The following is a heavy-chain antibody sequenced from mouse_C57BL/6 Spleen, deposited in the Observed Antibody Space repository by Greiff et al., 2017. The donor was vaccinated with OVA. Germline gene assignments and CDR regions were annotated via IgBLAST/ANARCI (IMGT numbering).Heavy chain of an antibody. D-gene: IGHD2-2*01. CDR3: ARFYGYDRGAMDY. J-gene: IGHJ4*01. CDR1: GYAFSSYW. V-gene: IGHV1-80*01. CDR2: IYPGDGDT. Sequence: VQLVESGAELVKPGASVKISCKASGYAFSSYWMNWVKQRPGKGLEWIGQIYPGDGDTNYNGKFKGKATLTADKSSSTAYMQLSSLTSEDSAVYFCARFYGYDRGAMDYWGQGTSVTVSS.